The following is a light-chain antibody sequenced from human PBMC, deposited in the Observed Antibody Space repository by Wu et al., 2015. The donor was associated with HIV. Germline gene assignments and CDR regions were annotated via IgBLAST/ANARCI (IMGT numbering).Light chain of an antibody. CDR3: QQYLQWQT. V-gene: IGKV3-20*01. J-gene: IGKJ1*01. CDR2: GAS. Sequence: EVVLTQSPGTLSLSPGERATLSCRASQSVSSYLAWYQQKPGQAPRLLIYGASSRATGIPDRFSGSGSGTHFTLTITRLEPEDSAVYFCQQYLQWQTFGEGTKVEIK. CDR1: QSVSSY.